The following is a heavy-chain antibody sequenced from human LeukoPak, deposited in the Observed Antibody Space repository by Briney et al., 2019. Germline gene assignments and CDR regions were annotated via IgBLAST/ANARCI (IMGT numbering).Heavy chain of an antibody. CDR3: AKGEAWYNWFDS. D-gene: IGHD1-26*01. J-gene: IGHJ5*01. Sequence: GGSLRLSCAASGFSFSGYAMSWVRQAPGKGLEWVSGISGSGGSTYYADSVKGRFTISRDSSKSTLYLQMNSLRAEDTALYYCAKGEAWYNWFDSWGQGTLVTVSS. CDR1: GFSFSGYA. V-gene: IGHV3-23*01. CDR2: ISGSGGST.